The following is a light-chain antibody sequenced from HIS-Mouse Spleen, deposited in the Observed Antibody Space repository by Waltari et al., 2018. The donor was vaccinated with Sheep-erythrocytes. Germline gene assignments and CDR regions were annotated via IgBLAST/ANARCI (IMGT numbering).Light chain of an antibody. CDR3: QQRSNWPQPWT. Sequence: EIVLTQSPATLSLSPGERATLSCRASQSVSSYLAWYQQKPCQAPRLLIYGSSNRANGIPARFSGSGSGTDFTLTISSLEPEDFAVYYCQQRSNWPQPWTFGQGTKVEIK. V-gene: IGKV3-11*01. CDR1: QSVSSY. CDR2: GSS. J-gene: IGKJ1*01.